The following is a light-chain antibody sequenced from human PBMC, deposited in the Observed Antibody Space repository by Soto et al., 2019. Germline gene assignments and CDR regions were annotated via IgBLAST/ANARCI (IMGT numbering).Light chain of an antibody. Sequence: ETVLTQSPATLSMSPGERANLSCRASQSVSNYLAWYQQKPGQAPRLLIYDASNRATGIPARFSGSSSGRDFTLTISSLEPEDFAVYYCQQRSTWPGTFGQGTKLEIK. CDR1: QSVSNY. CDR3: QQRSTWPGT. V-gene: IGKV3-11*02. J-gene: IGKJ2*01. CDR2: DAS.